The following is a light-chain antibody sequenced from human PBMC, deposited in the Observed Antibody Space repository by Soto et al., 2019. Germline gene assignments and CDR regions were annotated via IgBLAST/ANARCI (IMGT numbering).Light chain of an antibody. CDR3: QQYNSYSLT. CDR2: KAS. V-gene: IGKV1-5*03. Sequence: DIQMTQSPSTLSASVGDRVTITCRASQSISSWLAWYQQEPGKAPKLLIYKASSLESGVPSRFSGSGSGTEFTLTISSLQPDDFATYYCQQYNSYSLTFCGGTKVDIK. J-gene: IGKJ4*01. CDR1: QSISSW.